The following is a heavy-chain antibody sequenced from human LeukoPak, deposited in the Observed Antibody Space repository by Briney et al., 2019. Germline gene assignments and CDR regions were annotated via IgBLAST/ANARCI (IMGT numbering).Heavy chain of an antibody. D-gene: IGHD1-26*01. CDR1: GYTFTSNY. CDR2: ISPSGGST. V-gene: IGHV1-46*01. J-gene: IGHJ6*03. CDR3: AKDWSYQGNCYCMDV. Sequence: GASVKVSCKASGYTFTSNYMHWVRQAPGQGPEWMGVISPSGGSTTYAQKFQGRVTLTRDMSTSTDYLELSSLRSEDTAVYYCAKDWSYQGNCYCMDVWGKGTTVTISS.